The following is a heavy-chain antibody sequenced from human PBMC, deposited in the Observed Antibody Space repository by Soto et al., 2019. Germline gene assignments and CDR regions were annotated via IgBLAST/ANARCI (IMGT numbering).Heavy chain of an antibody. CDR2: INHSGST. J-gene: IGHJ6*02. D-gene: IGHD6-13*01. CDR1: GGSFSGYY. CDR3: ARDRCQGDQDIAASDPLDV. Sequence: QVQLQQWGAGLLKPSDTLSLTCAVDGGSFSGYYWSWIRQPPGKGLEWIGEINHSGSTNYNPSLKSRVTISVDTSKNQFSLKLSSVTAADTAVYYCARDRCQGDQDIAASDPLDVWGQGTTVTVSS. V-gene: IGHV4-34*01.